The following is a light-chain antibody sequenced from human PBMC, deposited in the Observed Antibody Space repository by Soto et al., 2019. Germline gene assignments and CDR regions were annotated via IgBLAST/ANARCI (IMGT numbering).Light chain of an antibody. CDR3: QQYTHPRT. Sequence: IVLTQSPATLSLSPGKRATLSCGASESVRSNLAWYQQKPGQAPRLLIYGASTRATDVPERFSGSGSGTDFTPTISRLEPEDFAVYYCQQYTHPRTFGKGTKVEIK. V-gene: IGKV3D-20*01. J-gene: IGKJ1*01. CDR1: ESVRSN. CDR2: GAS.